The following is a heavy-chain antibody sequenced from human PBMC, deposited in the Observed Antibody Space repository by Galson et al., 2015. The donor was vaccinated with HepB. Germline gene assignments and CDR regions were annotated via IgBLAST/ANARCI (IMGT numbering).Heavy chain of an antibody. CDR2: IYSGGST. D-gene: IGHD6-13*01. V-gene: IGHV3-53*01. CDR3: SSSWYGPPPYEH. CDR1: GFTVSSNY. J-gene: IGHJ1*01. Sequence: SLRLSCAASGFTVSSNYMSWVRQAPGKGLEWVSVIYSGGSTYYADSVKGRFTISRDNSKNTLYLQMNSLRAEDTAVYYCSSSWYGPPPYEHWGQGTLVTVSS.